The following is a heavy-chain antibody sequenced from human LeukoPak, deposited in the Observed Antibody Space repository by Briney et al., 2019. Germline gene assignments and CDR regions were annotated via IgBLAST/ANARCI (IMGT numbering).Heavy chain of an antibody. J-gene: IGHJ4*02. CDR2: ISYDGSNK. D-gene: IGHD2-2*01. V-gene: IGHV3-30*04. CDR3: ARVMGRYCSSTSCYVDY. CDR1: GITFSSYA. Sequence: GSLRLSCAASGITFSSYAMHRVRQAPGKGLEWVAVISYDGSNKYYADSVKGRFTISRDNSKNTPYLQMNSLRAEDTAVYYCARVMGRYCSSTSCYVDYWGQGTLVTVSS.